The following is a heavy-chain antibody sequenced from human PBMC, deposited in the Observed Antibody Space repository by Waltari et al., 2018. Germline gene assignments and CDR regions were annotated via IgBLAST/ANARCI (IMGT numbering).Heavy chain of an antibody. V-gene: IGHV2-5*02. J-gene: IGHJ3*01. CDR2: IYWDDDK. CDR1: GFSPRNSGVA. Sequence: QITLKESGPPVVRPTQTLTLTCTFSGFSPRNSGVAVAWIRQPPGKALEWLALIYWDDDKRYSPSLSSRLTITKDTSKNQVVLTMANMDPVDTASYYCAYNPMQVPDAFPVWGQGTTVTVSS. CDR3: AYNPMQVPDAFPV.